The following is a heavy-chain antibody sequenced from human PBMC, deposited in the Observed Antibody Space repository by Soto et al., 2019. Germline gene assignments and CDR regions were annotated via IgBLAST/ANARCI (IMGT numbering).Heavy chain of an antibody. D-gene: IGHD6-13*01. Sequence: SVKVSCKASGGTFSSYAISWVRQAPGQGLEWMGGIIPIFGTANYAQKFQGRVTITADESTSTAYMELSSLRSEDTAVYYCEREAGIAAAEIFYYYYGMDVWGQGTTVTVS. CDR1: GGTFSSYA. V-gene: IGHV1-69*13. CDR3: EREAGIAAAEIFYYYYGMDV. J-gene: IGHJ6*02. CDR2: IIPIFGTA.